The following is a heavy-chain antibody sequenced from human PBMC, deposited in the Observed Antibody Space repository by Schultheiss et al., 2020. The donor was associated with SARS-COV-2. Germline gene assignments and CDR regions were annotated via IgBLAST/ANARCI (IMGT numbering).Heavy chain of an antibody. CDR3: ASGPRGGSGAFDI. J-gene: IGHJ3*02. D-gene: IGHD3-16*01. CDR2: IYYSGST. CDR1: GGSISSYY. Sequence: SETLSLTCTVSGGSISSYYWSWIRQPPGKGLEWIGYIYYSGSTYYNPSLKSLVTISVDTSKNQFSLKLSSVTAADTAVYYCASGPRGGSGAFDIWGQGTMVTVSS. V-gene: IGHV4-59*12.